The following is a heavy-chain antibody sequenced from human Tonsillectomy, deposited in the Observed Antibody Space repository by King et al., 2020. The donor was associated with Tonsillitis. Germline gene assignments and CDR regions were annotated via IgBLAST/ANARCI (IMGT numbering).Heavy chain of an antibody. V-gene: IGHV1-18*04. D-gene: IGHD1-1*01. CDR3: ATDLRVNRGSYSAWNGCS. CDR1: PYTFTTYD. J-gene: IGHJ5*02. Sequence: QLVQSDSEVKRPGASVTVSCDTSPYTFTTYDFSWVRQAPGQGLEWMGWINSDDGSTIYAQKFQGRVTLTRSTVTGIVSMELRNLRSDDTAVYYCATDLRVNRGSYSAWNGCSWGQGTLVSVPS. CDR2: INSDDGST.